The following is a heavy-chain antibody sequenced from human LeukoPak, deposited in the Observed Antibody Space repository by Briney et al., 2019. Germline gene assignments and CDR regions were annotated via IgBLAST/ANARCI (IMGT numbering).Heavy chain of an antibody. J-gene: IGHJ4*02. Sequence: GGSLRLPCAASGFTFSSYAMSWVRQAPGKGLEWVSAISGSGGSTYYADSVKGRFTISRDNSKNTLYLQMNSLRAEDTAVYYCAKEARITMIVVVIQVSYFDYWGQGTLVTVSS. V-gene: IGHV3-23*01. CDR3: AKEARITMIVVVIQVSYFDY. D-gene: IGHD3-22*01. CDR2: ISGSGGST. CDR1: GFTFSSYA.